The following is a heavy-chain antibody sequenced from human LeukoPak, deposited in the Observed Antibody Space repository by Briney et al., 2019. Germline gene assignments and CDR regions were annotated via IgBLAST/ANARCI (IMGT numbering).Heavy chain of an antibody. CDR3: AKDGKNYFDY. CDR1: GFIFYDYT. Sequence: GGSLRLSCAASGFIFYDYTMHWVRQAPGKGLEWVSIISWDGGSTYYADSVKGRFTISRDNSKNSLSLQMNSLRTEDPALYYCAKDGKNYFDYWGQGTLVTVSS. J-gene: IGHJ4*02. V-gene: IGHV3-43*01. CDR2: ISWDGGST.